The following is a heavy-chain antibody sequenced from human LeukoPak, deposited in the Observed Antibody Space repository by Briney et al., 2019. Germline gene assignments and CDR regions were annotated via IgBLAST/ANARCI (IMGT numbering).Heavy chain of an antibody. J-gene: IGHJ4*02. CDR3: AKDRTRSSGWYYQFDY. V-gene: IGHV3-23*01. Sequence: PGGSLRLSCAASGFTFSSYNMNWVRQAPGKGLEWVSAISGSGGSTYYADSVKGRFTISRDNSKNTLYLQMNSLRAEDTAVYYCAKDRTRSSGWYYQFDYWGQGTLVTVSS. CDR2: ISGSGGST. CDR1: GFTFSSYN. D-gene: IGHD6-19*01.